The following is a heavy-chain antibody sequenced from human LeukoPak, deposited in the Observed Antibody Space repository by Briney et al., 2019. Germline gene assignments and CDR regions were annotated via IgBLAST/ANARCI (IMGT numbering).Heavy chain of an antibody. Sequence: PAGSLRLSCAASGFTSDDYAMHWVRQAPGNGLEWVSGISWNSGSMGYADSVKGRFTISRDNAKNSLYLQMNSLRAEDTALYYCAKDIGYGDYAVDYWGQGTLVTVSS. D-gene: IGHD4-17*01. CDR3: AKDIGYGDYAVDY. J-gene: IGHJ4*02. CDR2: ISWNSGSM. V-gene: IGHV3-9*02. CDR1: GFTSDDYA.